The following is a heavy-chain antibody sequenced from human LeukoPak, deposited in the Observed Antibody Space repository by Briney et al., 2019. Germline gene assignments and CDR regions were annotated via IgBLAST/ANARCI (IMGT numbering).Heavy chain of an antibody. D-gene: IGHD1-1*01. V-gene: IGHV4-39*01. CDR3: ARSRSERPFDI. CDR2: IYYSGST. Sequence: PSETLSLTCTVSGGSISSSSYYWGWIRQPPGKGLEWIGSIYYSGSTYYNPTLKSRVTISVDTSKNQFSLKLSSVTAADTAVYYCARSRSERPFDIWGQGTMVTVSS. J-gene: IGHJ3*02. CDR1: GGSISSSSYY.